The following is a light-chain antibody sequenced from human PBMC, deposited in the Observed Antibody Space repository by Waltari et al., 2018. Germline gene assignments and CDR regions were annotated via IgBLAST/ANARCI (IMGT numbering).Light chain of an antibody. CDR3: QQYYSSPIT. J-gene: IGKJ5*01. Sequence: DIVMTQSPDSLAVSLGERATINCKASQSVLHSSNNKNYLAWYQQNPGQPPKLLIYWASTRESGVPDRFSGSGSGTDFTLTISSLQAEDVAVYYCQQYYSSPITFGQGTRLEIK. V-gene: IGKV4-1*01. CDR2: WAS. CDR1: QSVLHSSNNKNY.